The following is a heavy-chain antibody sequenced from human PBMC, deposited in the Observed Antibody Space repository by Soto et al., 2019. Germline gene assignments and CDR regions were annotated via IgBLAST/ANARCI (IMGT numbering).Heavy chain of an antibody. CDR1: GGSFSGYY. D-gene: IGHD2-21*02. CDR2: INHSGST. J-gene: IGHJ6*02. Sequence: QVQLQQWGAGLLKPSETLSLTCAVYGGSFSGYYWSWIRQPPGKGLEWIGEINHSGSTNYNPSLKSRVTISVDTSKNQFSLKLSSVTAADTAVYYCARGPHYVSGGNSYYYYGMDVWGQGTTVTVSS. CDR3: ARGPHYVSGGNSYYYYGMDV. V-gene: IGHV4-34*01.